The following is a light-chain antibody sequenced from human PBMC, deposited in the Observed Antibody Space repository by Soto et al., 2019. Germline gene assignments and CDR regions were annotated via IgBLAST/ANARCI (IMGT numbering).Light chain of an antibody. V-gene: IGKV3-20*01. J-gene: IGKJ5*01. Sequence: EIVLTQSPGTLSLSPGERATLSCRASQSLSSSQLAWYQQKPGQAPRLLIHDASSRATGISDRFTGSGSGTDFTLTITTLEPEDFAVYYCQQYGSSPITFGQGTRLENK. CDR1: QSLSSSQ. CDR2: DAS. CDR3: QQYGSSPIT.